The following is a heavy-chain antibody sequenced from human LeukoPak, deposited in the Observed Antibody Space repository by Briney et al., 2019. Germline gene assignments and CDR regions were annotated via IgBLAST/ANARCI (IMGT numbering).Heavy chain of an antibody. CDR1: GFTFGSYS. Sequence: PGGSLRLSCAASGFTFGSYSMNWVRQAPGKGLEWVSSISSSSSYIYYADSVKGRFTISRDNAKNSLYLQMHSLRAEDTAVYYCARPSGAFDIWGQGTMVTVSS. CDR2: ISSSSSYI. J-gene: IGHJ3*02. V-gene: IGHV3-21*01. CDR3: ARPSGAFDI.